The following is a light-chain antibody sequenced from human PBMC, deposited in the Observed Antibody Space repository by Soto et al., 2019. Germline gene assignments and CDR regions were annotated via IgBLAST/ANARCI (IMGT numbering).Light chain of an antibody. CDR3: MQALQTPYT. J-gene: IGKJ2*01. CDR1: QRLLHSNGNTF. Sequence: EIVMTQSPPSLTVTPGEPASISCRSSQRLLHSNGNTFLDWYVQKPGQSPQLLIYLASNRASGVPDRVSGSEAGTDFTLKISRVEAEDVGVYCCMQALQTPYTFGQGTKLEIK. V-gene: IGKV2-28*01. CDR2: LAS.